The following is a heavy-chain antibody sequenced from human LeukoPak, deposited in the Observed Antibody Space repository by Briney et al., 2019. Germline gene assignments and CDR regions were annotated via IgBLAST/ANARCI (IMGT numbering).Heavy chain of an antibody. CDR3: AKSAYPQSASTAAPIDY. J-gene: IGHJ4*02. CDR1: GFTFSSCA. D-gene: IGHD6-6*01. V-gene: IGHV3-23*01. CDR2: ISGSGGST. Sequence: GGSLRLSCAASGFTFSSCAMSWVRQAPGKGLEWVSAISGSGGSTYYADSVKGRFTISRDNSKNTLYLQMNSLRAEDTAVYYCAKSAYPQSASTAAPIDYWGQGTLVTVSS.